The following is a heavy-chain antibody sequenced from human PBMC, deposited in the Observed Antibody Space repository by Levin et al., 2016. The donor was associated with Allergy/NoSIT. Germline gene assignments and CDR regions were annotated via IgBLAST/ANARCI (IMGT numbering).Heavy chain of an antibody. V-gene: IGHV5-51*01. D-gene: IGHD6-19*01. CDR1: GYSFSKYW. J-gene: IGHJ4*02. CDR3: ARVDIEVAGTWVDY. Sequence: GESLKISCQGSGYSFSKYWIGWVRQMPGKGLEWMGIIYPGDSDTRYSPSFQGQVTISADKSINIAYLQWSSLKASDTAMYYCARVDIEVAGTWVDYWGQGTLVTVSS. CDR2: IYPGDSDT.